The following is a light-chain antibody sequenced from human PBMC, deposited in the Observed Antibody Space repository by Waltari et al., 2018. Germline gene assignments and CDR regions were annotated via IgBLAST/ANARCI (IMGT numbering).Light chain of an antibody. V-gene: IGKV2-28*01. Sequence: DIVMTQSPLSLPVTPGEPASISCRSSQSLLHSNGYNYLDWYLQKPGQSPQLLIYLGSNRAAGGPDRFSGSGSGTDFTLKISRVEAEDVGVYYCMQALQTPLTFGQGTKVEIK. CDR2: LGS. CDR3: MQALQTPLT. J-gene: IGKJ1*01. CDR1: QSLLHSNGYNY.